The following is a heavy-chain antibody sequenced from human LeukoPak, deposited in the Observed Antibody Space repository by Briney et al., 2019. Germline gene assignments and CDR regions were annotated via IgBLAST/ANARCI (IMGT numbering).Heavy chain of an antibody. J-gene: IGHJ4*02. CDR3: TTDRPRYYYDSSVYYFGY. Sequence: GESLRLSCVVSGFTFNYAWMSWVRQAPGKGLEWLGRIKSKSDGGTTDYAAPVKGRFTISRDDSKNTLYLQMNSLTTEDTAVYYCTTDRPRYYYDSSVYYFGYWGQGTLVAVSS. CDR1: GFTFNYAW. CDR2: IKSKSDGGTT. D-gene: IGHD3-22*01. V-gene: IGHV3-15*01.